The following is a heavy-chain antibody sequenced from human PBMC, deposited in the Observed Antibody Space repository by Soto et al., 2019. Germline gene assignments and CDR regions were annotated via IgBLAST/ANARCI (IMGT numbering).Heavy chain of an antibody. J-gene: IGHJ6*02. V-gene: IGHV6-1*01. D-gene: IGHD6-13*01. CDR1: GDSVSSNSAA. Sequence: SQTLSLTCAISGDSVSSNSAALNWIRQSPSRGLEWLGRTYYRSKWYNDYAVSVKSRITINPDTSKNQFSLQLNSVTPEDTAVYYCARDRRMMQQLVPSRGMDVWGQGTTVTVSS. CDR3: ARDRRMMQQLVPSRGMDV. CDR2: TYYRSKWYN.